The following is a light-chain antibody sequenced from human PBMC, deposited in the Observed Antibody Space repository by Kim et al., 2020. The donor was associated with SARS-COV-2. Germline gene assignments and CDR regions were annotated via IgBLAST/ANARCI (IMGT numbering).Light chain of an antibody. J-gene: IGLJ3*02. CDR3: QAWDSSPVV. Sequence: VSPGQTASIPCSGDKLGDKYACWYQQKPGQSPVLVIYEDSKRPSGIPERFSGSNSGNTATLTISGTQAMDEADYYCQAWDSSPVVFGGGTQLTVL. CDR2: EDS. V-gene: IGLV3-1*01. CDR1: KLGDKY.